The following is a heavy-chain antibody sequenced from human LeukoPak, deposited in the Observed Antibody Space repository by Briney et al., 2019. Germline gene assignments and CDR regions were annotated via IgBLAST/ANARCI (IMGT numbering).Heavy chain of an antibody. D-gene: IGHD1-7*01. CDR1: GYSFSDYF. CDR3: ARVHGGRELDAFDF. CDR2: IKPNIGGT. Sequence: ASVTVSCKASGYSFSDYFINWVRQAPGKGLEWMGWIKPNIGGTSYVQMFQGRVTMTRDTSISTVYMELIRLKSDDTAVYYCARVHGGRELDAFDFWGQGTMLTVSS. V-gene: IGHV1-2*02. J-gene: IGHJ3*01.